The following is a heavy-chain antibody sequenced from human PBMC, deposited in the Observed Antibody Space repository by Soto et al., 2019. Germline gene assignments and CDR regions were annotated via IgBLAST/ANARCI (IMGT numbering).Heavy chain of an antibody. D-gene: IGHD3-22*01. Sequence: EVQLLESGGGLVQPGGSLRLSCAASGITISNYPMSWVRQAPGKGLDWVSGISGSGDRTYYADSAKGRFTISKDISRNSLSQQLDSRGVEDTAVYFCVKDDGGYPSTAPHWGQGTLVTVSS. J-gene: IGHJ4*02. CDR2: ISGSGDRT. V-gene: IGHV3-23*01. CDR3: VKDDGGYPSTAPH. CDR1: GITISNYP.